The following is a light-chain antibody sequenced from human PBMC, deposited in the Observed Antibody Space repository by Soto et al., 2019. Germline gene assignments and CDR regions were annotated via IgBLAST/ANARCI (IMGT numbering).Light chain of an antibody. Sequence: DIVMTQNPLSLPVTPGEPSSISCRSSQSLLDSDDGNTYLDWYQHIPGQAPRLLIVSSSRRPTDVPARFSGSGSGTDFTLTISSLQSEDSAFYYCQQYNNVPPAFGRGTKV. CDR3: QQYNNVPPA. CDR2: SSS. J-gene: IGKJ1*01. CDR1: QSLLDSDDGNTY. V-gene: IGKV2-40*01.